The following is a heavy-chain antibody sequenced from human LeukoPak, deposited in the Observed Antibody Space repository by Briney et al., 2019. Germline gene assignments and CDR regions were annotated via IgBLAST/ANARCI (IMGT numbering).Heavy chain of an antibody. CDR2: TYYRSDWYK. D-gene: IGHD6-6*01. CDR3: ARDPHSHSSYYYFDY. V-gene: IGHV6-1*01. J-gene: IGHJ4*02. Sequence: SQTLSLTCAISGDSVSSYSAAWNWIRQSPSRGLEWLGRTYYRSDWYKDYAVSMKSRITINPDTSRNQFSLHLNSVTPEDTAVYYCARDPHSHSSYYYFDYWGQGTLVTVSS. CDR1: GDSVSSYSAA.